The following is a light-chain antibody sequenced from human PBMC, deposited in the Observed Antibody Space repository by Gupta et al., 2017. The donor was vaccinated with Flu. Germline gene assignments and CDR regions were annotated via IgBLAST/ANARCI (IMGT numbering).Light chain of an antibody. V-gene: IGKV4-1*01. CDR3: QQYYSTPQT. Sequence: DLVMTQSPDSLAVSLGERATINCKSSQRVLYSSNNKNYLAWYQQKPGQPPKLLIYWASTRESGVPDRLSGSGSGTDFTLTISSLQAEDVAVYYCQQYYSTPQTFGQGTKLEIK. J-gene: IGKJ2*01. CDR2: WAS. CDR1: QRVLYSSNNKNY.